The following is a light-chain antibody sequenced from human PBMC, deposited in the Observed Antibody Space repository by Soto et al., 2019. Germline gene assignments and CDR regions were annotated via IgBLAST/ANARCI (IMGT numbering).Light chain of an antibody. CDR3: QQYNNYGSWT. V-gene: IGKV1-5*03. J-gene: IGKJ1*01. Sequence: DIQMTQSPSTLSASVGDRVTITCRASQSISGWLAWYQQKPGKAPKLLIYKASTLESGVPSRFSGSGSRTEFTLTISSLQPDDFATYYCQQYNNYGSWTFGQGTRVEIK. CDR1: QSISGW. CDR2: KAS.